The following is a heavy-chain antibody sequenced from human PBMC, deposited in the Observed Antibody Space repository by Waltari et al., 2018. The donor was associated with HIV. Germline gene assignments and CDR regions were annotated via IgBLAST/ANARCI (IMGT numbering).Heavy chain of an antibody. J-gene: IGHJ6*02. CDR1: VATLSALP. Sequence: VHLVQSGAAVKEPGSSVKVSCKLSVATLSALPIHRVRQAPGKGREWMGGFDPEDGETIHAQKFQDRVTMTEDTSTDTAYMELSSLTSEDTAVYFCATSGHGGPYYYYGLDVWGQGTTVTVSS. CDR2: FDPEDGET. D-gene: IGHD5-12*01. V-gene: IGHV1-24*01. CDR3: ATSGHGGPYYYYGLDV.